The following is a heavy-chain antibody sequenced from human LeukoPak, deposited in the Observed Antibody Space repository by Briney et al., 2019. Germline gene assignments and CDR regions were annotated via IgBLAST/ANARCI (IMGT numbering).Heavy chain of an antibody. Sequence: ASVKVSCKVSGYTLTELSMHWVRQAPGKGLEWMGGFDPEGGETIYAQKFQGRVTMTEDTSTDTAYMELSSLRSEDTAVFYCAVSIVDSSGYLGPAFDYWGQGTLVTVSS. CDR3: AVSIVDSSGYLGPAFDY. J-gene: IGHJ4*02. CDR1: GYTLTELS. CDR2: FDPEGGET. D-gene: IGHD3-22*01. V-gene: IGHV1-24*01.